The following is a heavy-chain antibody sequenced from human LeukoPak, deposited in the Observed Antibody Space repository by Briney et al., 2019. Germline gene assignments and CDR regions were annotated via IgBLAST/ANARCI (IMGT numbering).Heavy chain of an antibody. CDR1: GFTFSSYG. D-gene: IGHD6-19*01. CDR3: ASHPSLAGSSSYFDY. V-gene: IGHV3-30*02. CDR2: IRYDGSNK. Sequence: GGSLRLSCAASGFTFSSYGMHWVRQAPGKGLEWVAFIRYDGSNKYYADSVKGRFTISRDNSKNSLYLQMNSLRAEDTAVYYCASHPSLAGSSSYFDYWGQGTLVTVSS. J-gene: IGHJ4*02.